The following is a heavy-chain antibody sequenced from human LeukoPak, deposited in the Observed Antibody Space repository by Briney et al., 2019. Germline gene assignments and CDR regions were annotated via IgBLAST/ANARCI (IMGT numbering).Heavy chain of an antibody. J-gene: IGHJ3*02. CDR2: INPNSGGT. CDR3: AREESDYYDRTAPLDI. CDR1: GYTFTGYY. D-gene: IGHD3-22*01. V-gene: IGHV1-2*02. Sequence: GASVNVSCKASGYTFTGYYMHWVRQAPGQGLEWMGWINPNSGGTNYAQKFQGRVTMTRDTSISTAYMELSRLRSDDTAVYYCAREESDYYDRTAPLDIWGQGTMVTVSS.